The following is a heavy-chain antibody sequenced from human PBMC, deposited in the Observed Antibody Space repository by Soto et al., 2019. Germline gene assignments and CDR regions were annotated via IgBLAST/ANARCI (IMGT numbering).Heavy chain of an antibody. Sequence: GTTNYNASFNSRVTISVDTSKNQFSLKLTSVTTADTAVYYCVRGGGSPYHDHEFDYWGQGILVTVSS. CDR2: GTT. D-gene: IGHD2-2*01. J-gene: IGHJ4*02. V-gene: IGHV4-59*09. CDR3: VRGGGSPYHDHEFDY.